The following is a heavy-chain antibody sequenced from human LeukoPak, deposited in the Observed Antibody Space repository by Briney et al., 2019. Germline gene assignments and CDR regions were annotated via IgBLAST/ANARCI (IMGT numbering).Heavy chain of an antibody. J-gene: IGHJ4*02. CDR1: GGSISSYY. Sequence: SETLSLTCTVSGGSISSYYWSWIRQPPGKGLEWIGYIYYSGSTNYNPSLKSRVTISVDTSKNQFSLKLSSVTAADTAVYYCARDGPEDGLRFLEWLSFDYWGQGTLVTVSS. CDR3: ARDGPEDGLRFLEWLSFDY. V-gene: IGHV4-59*01. CDR2: IYYSGST. D-gene: IGHD3-3*01.